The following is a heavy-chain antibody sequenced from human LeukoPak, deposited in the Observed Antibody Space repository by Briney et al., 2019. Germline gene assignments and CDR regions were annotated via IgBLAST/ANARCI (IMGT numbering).Heavy chain of an antibody. Sequence: GGSLRLSCAASGFTFNNYGMHWIRQAPGKGLEWVAVISHDGRNKHYPDSVKGRFTISRDISTDTLWLQMDSLRTEDTAVYYCAKGPLRGTAAAIDYWGQGTLVTVSS. CDR1: GFTFNNYG. V-gene: IGHV3-30*18. CDR2: ISHDGRNK. CDR3: AKGPLRGTAAAIDY. D-gene: IGHD2-2*01. J-gene: IGHJ4*02.